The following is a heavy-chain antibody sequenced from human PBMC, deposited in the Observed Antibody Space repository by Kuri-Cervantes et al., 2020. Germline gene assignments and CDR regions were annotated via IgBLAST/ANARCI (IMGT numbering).Heavy chain of an antibody. J-gene: IGHJ6*03. D-gene: IGHD6-13*01. CDR2: MNPNSGNT. Sequence: ASVKVSCKASGYTFTSYDINWVRQATGQGLEWMGWMNPNSGNTGYAQKFQGRVTMTRNTSISTAYMELRSLRSDDTAVYYCATAAAGGLNYYYYYMDVWGKGTTVTVSS. V-gene: IGHV1-8*02. CDR1: GYTFTSYD. CDR3: ATAAAGGLNYYYYYMDV.